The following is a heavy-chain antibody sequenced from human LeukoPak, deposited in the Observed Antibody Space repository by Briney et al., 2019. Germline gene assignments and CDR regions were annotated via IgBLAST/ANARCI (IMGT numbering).Heavy chain of an antibody. Sequence: SVKVSCKASGGTFSSYAISRVRQAPGQGLEWMGGIIPIFGTANYAQKFQGRVTITADESTSTAYMELSSLRSEDTAVYYCARGEVQLWLVYYGMDVWGQGTTVTVSS. V-gene: IGHV1-69*13. D-gene: IGHD5-18*01. CDR3: ARGEVQLWLVYYGMDV. CDR1: GGTFSSYA. J-gene: IGHJ6*02. CDR2: IIPIFGTA.